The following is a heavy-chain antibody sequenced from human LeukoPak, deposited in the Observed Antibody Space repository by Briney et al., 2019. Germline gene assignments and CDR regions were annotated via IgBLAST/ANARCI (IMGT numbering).Heavy chain of an antibody. D-gene: IGHD3-10*01. J-gene: IGHJ2*01. CDR1: GGSISSGGYS. CDR3: ARGVYYYGSGSYSPPPWYFDL. Sequence: PSETLSLTCAVSGGSISSGGYSWSWIRQPPGKGLEWIGYIYHSGSTYYNPSLKSRVTISVDRSKNQFSLKLSSVTAADTAVYYCARGVYYYGSGSYSPPPWYFDLWGRGTLVTVSS. CDR2: IYHSGST. V-gene: IGHV4-30-2*01.